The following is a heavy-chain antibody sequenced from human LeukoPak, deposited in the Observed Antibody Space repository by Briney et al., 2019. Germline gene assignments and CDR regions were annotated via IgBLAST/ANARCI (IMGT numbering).Heavy chain of an antibody. D-gene: IGHD3-10*01. CDR1: GFTFSSYA. V-gene: IGHV3-23*01. Sequence: GGSLRFSCAASGFTFSSYAMSWVRQAPGKGLEWVSAISGSGGSTYYADSVKGRFTISRDNSKNTLYLQMNSLRAEDTAVYYCAKGEYYYGSGSLYYFDYWGQGTLVTVSS. J-gene: IGHJ4*02. CDR3: AKGEYYYGSGSLYYFDY. CDR2: ISGSGGST.